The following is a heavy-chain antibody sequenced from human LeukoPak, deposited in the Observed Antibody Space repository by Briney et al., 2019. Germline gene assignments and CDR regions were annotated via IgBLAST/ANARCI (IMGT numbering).Heavy chain of an antibody. V-gene: IGHV4-34*01. CDR2: INHSGST. J-gene: IGHJ4*02. Sequence: NPSETLSLTCAVYGGSFSGYYWSWIRQPPGKGLEWIGEINHSGSTNYNPSLKSRVTISVDTSKNQFSLKLSSVTAADTAVYYCARVKYPLDYWGQGTLVTVSS. D-gene: IGHD2/OR15-2a*01. CDR3: ARVKYPLDY. CDR1: GGSFSGYY.